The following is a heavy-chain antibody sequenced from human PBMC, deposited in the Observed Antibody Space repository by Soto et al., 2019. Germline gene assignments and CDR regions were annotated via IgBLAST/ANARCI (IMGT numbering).Heavy chain of an antibody. J-gene: IGHJ5*01. CDR3: GRSDGYNFNWLDS. V-gene: IGHV1-8*01. CDR1: GYTFTSYD. CDR2: MNPNSGNT. D-gene: IGHD2-21*01. Sequence: QVQLVQSGAEVKTPGASVKVSCKASGYTFTSYDMNWVRQAPGQGLEWMGWMNPNSGNTGYAQKFQGRLTMTREPAIRIAHMELSSLRNEVTAGYYCGRSDGYNFNWLDSWGQGTLVTVSA.